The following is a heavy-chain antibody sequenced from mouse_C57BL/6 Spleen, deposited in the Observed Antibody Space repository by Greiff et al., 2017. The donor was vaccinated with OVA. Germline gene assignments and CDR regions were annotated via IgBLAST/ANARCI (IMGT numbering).Heavy chain of an antibody. CDR3: ARTGGSSPSYYAMDY. Sequence: QVQLQQPGAELVMPGASVKLSCKASGYTFTSYWMHWVKQRPGQGLEWIGEIDPSDSYTNYNQKFKGKSTLTVDKSSSTAYMQLSSLTSEDSAVYYCARTGGSSPSYYAMDYWGQGTSVTVSS. D-gene: IGHD1-1*01. CDR1: GYTFTSYW. CDR2: IDPSDSYT. J-gene: IGHJ4*01. V-gene: IGHV1-69*01.